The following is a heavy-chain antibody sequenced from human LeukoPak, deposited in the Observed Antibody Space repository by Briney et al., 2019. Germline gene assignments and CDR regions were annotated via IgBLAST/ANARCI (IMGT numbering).Heavy chain of an antibody. D-gene: IGHD3-22*01. Sequence: SETLSLTCTVSGGSISSGSYYWSWIRQPAGKGLEWIGRIYTSGSTNYNPSLKSRVTISVDTSKNQFSLKLSSVTAADTAVYYCARMPLGFYYDSSGAFDYWGQGTLVTVSS. CDR3: ARMPLGFYYDSSGAFDY. J-gene: IGHJ4*02. CDR2: IYTSGST. V-gene: IGHV4-61*02. CDR1: GGSISSGSYY.